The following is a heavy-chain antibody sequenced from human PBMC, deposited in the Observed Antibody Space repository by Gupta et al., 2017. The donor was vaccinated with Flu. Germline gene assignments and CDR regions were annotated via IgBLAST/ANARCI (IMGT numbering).Heavy chain of an antibody. J-gene: IGHJ4*02. CDR3: AKADLSKPTYFDY. CDR2: ISWNSGSI. Sequence: DYAMHWVRQAPGKGLEWVSGISWNSGSIGYADSVKGRFTISRDNATNSLYLQMNSLRAEDTALYYCAKADLSKPTYFDYWGQGTLVTVSS. CDR1: DYA. V-gene: IGHV3-9*01.